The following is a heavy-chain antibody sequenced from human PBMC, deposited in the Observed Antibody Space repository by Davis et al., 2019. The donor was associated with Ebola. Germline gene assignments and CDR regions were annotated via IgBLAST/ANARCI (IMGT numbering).Heavy chain of an antibody. V-gene: IGHV1-24*01. J-gene: IGHJ3*02. CDR1: GYTLTELS. D-gene: IGHD3-22*01. CDR3: ATAAGPFPGYDSSGSDAFDI. CDR2: FDPEDGET. Sequence: ASVKVSCKVSGYTLTELSMHWVRQAPGKGLEWMGGFDPEDGETIYAQKFQGRVTMTEDTSTDTAYMELSSLRSEDTAVYYCATAAGPFPGYDSSGSDAFDIWGQGTMVTVSS.